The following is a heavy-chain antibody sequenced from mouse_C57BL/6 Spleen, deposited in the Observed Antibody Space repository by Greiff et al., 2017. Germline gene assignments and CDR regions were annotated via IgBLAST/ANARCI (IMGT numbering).Heavy chain of an antibody. CDR3: ARSGLDGYYSGDDY. CDR1: GYTFTGYW. Sequence: VQLQQPGAELVRPGTSVKLSCKASGYTFTGYWMHWVKQRPGQGLEWIGVIDPSDSYTNYNQKFKGKATLTVDTSSSTAYMQLSSLTSADSAVYYCARSGLDGYYSGDDYWGQGTTLTVSS. CDR2: IDPSDSYT. J-gene: IGHJ2*01. V-gene: IGHV1-59*01. D-gene: IGHD2-3*01.